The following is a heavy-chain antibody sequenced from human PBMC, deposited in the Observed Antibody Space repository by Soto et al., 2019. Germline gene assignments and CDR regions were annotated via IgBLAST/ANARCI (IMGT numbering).Heavy chain of an antibody. CDR2: ISSDGSYK. CDR1: GFTFRSYG. J-gene: IGHJ4*02. CDR3: AKNFIPLSPDLYFDS. V-gene: IGHV3-30*18. D-gene: IGHD3-16*01. Sequence: GRSMRLSCALSGFTFRSYGMHWASQAPGRWLGWVAVISSDGSYKSYEDSVKGRFTISSDNYENTLHLQMDSLRAEDTAFYYCAKNFIPLSPDLYFDSWGQGTLVTVSS.